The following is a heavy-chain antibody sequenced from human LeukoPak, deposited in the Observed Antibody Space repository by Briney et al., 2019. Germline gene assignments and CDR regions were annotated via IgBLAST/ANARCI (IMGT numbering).Heavy chain of an antibody. CDR1: GXTVSSNY. CDR2: FYSGGST. CDR3: ATLAGAALPNLDY. D-gene: IGHD2-2*02. J-gene: IGHJ4*02. Sequence: GGSLRLSCAASGXTVSSNYMSWVRQAPGKGLEWVSVFYSGGSTYYADSVKGRFTISRDNSKNTLYLQMNSLRAEDTAVYYCATLAGAALPNLDYWGQGTLVTVSS. V-gene: IGHV3-53*01.